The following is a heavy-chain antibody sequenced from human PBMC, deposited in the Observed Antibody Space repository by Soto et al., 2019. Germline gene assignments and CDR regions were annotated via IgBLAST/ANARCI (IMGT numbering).Heavy chain of an antibody. V-gene: IGHV5-10-1*03. D-gene: IGHD2-2*01. J-gene: IGHJ6*02. CDR3: ARMPTYYHYGLDV. CDR2: IDPSNSYS. CDR1: GYIFTNYW. Sequence: EVQLVQSGAEVKKPGESLRISCEASGYIFTNYWISWVRQMPGKDLEWMGKIDPSNSYSDYSPSFKGHVSLSVDKSITTAYLQWTSLKASDTAMYYCARMPTYYHYGLDVWGQGTSVTVPS.